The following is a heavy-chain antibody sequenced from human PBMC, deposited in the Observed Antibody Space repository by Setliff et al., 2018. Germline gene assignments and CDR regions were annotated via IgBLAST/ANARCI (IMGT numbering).Heavy chain of an antibody. V-gene: IGHV3-30*02. CDR1: GFTSSMYG. Sequence: PGESLKISCAASGFTSSMYGVHWVRQAPDKGLEWVAYIRHDGSNENYADSVRGRFTISRDISKNTLYVQMNSLRPEDTAVYYCARSRYTSRWYEMSAMDVWGKGTTVTVSS. D-gene: IGHD6-13*01. J-gene: IGHJ6*03. CDR2: IRHDGSNE. CDR3: ARSRYTSRWYEMSAMDV.